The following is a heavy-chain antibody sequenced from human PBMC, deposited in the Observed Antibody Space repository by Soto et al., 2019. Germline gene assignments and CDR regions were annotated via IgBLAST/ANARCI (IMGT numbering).Heavy chain of an antibody. V-gene: IGHV3-23*01. CDR3: WGFGDSYKVSYFDY. D-gene: IGHD3-10*01. CDR2: ISGSGGST. Sequence: EVQLLESGGGLVQPGGSLRLSCAASGFTFSSYAMSWVRQAPGKGLEWVSAISGSGGSTYYADSVKGRFTISRDNSKNTQYLQINSLRAEDTAVYYCWGFGDSYKVSYFDYWGQGTLVTVSS. J-gene: IGHJ4*02. CDR1: GFTFSSYA.